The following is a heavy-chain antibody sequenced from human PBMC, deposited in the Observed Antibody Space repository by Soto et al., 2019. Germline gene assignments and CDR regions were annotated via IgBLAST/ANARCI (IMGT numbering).Heavy chain of an antibody. D-gene: IGHD6-19*01. J-gene: IGHJ4*02. V-gene: IGHV3-21*01. CDR1: GFTFSTRD. Sequence: EVQLVESGGGLVKPGGSLRLSCAASGFTFSTRDMNWVRQSPGKGLEWVSSIATSSSFTSYSDSVKGRFTVSRDNAKNSLYLQMSGLRAEDTAVYLCARSLDSGWTFDYWGQGTLVTVSS. CDR3: ARSLDSGWTFDY. CDR2: IATSSSFT.